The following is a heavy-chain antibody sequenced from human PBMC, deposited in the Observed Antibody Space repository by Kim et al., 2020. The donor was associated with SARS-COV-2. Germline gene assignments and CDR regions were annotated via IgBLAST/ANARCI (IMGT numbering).Heavy chain of an antibody. CDR2: INHSGST. CDR3: ALRRQRGQNWFDP. CDR1: GGSFSGYY. J-gene: IGHJ5*02. D-gene: IGHD2-2*01. Sequence: SETLSLTCAVYGGSFSGYYWSWIRQPPGKGLEWIGEINHSGSTNYNPSLKSRVTISVDTSKNQFSLKLSSVTAADTAVYYCALRRQRGQNWFDPWGQGTLVTVSS. V-gene: IGHV4-34*01.